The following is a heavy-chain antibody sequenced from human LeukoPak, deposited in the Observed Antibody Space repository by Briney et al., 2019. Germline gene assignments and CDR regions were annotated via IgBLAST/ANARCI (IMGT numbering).Heavy chain of an antibody. D-gene: IGHD3-22*01. CDR3: AKTFSYYDSSGYRPDAFDI. CDR2: ISGSGGST. V-gene: IGHV3-23*01. J-gene: IGHJ3*02. Sequence: PGGSLRLSCAASGFTFSSYGMHWVRQAPGKGLEWVSAISGSGGSTYYADSVKGRFTISRDNSKNTLCLQMNSLRAEDTAVYYCAKTFSYYDSSGYRPDAFDIWGQGTMVTVSS. CDR1: GFTFSSYG.